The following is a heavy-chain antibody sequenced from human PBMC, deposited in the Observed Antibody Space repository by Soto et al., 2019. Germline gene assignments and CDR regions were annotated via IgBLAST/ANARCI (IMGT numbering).Heavy chain of an antibody. CDR2: ISWNSGSI. CDR3: AKDMNPYYYDSSVFYY. V-gene: IGHV3-9*01. Sequence: GGSLRLSCAASGFTFDDYAMHWVRQAPGKGLEWVSGISWNSGSIGYADSVKGRFTISRDNAKNSLYLQMNSLRAEDTALYYCAKDMNPYYYDSSVFYYWGQGTLVTVSS. D-gene: IGHD3-22*01. CDR1: GFTFDDYA. J-gene: IGHJ4*02.